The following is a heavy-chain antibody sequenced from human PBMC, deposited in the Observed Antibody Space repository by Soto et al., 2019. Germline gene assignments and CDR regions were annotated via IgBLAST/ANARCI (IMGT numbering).Heavy chain of an antibody. Sequence: QVQLVQSGAEVKKPGSSVEVSCKASGGTFSSYAISWVRQAPGQVLEWMGGIIPISGTANYAEKFQGRVTITADESTSTAYMELSSLRSEDTAVYYCARSQGSSTSLEIYYYYCYGMDVWGQGTTVTVSS. CDR1: GGTFSSYA. CDR3: ARSQGSSTSLEIYYYYCYGMDV. V-gene: IGHV1-69*01. J-gene: IGHJ6*02. D-gene: IGHD2-2*01. CDR2: IIPISGTA.